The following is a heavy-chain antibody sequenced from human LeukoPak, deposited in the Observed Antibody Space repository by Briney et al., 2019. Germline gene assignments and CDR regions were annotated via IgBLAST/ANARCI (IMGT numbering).Heavy chain of an antibody. V-gene: IGHV4-38-2*02. CDR3: ASDIVVADGFFHS. CDR2: LFYTGSP. J-gene: IGHJ4*02. D-gene: IGHD3-22*01. CDR1: GHSISSGYY. Sequence: SETLSLTCTVSGHSISSGYYWGWVRPPPGKGLEWIGSLFYTGSPYYNPSLTSRISMSIDTSKNQFSLKLSSVTAADTAVYYCASDIVVADGFFHSWGQGTPVTVSS.